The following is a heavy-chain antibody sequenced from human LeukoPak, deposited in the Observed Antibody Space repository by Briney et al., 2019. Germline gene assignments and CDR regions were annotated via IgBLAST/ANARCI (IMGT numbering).Heavy chain of an antibody. J-gene: IGHJ4*02. Sequence: GASVKVSCKASGYTFTGYYMHWLRQAPGQGLEWMGCIDPNSGGTNYAQKFQGRVTMTRDTSISTAYMELSRLRSDDTAVYYCARASRRGGYSSGREGDFDYWGQGTLVTVSS. CDR3: ARASRRGGYSSGREGDFDY. V-gene: IGHV1-2*02. CDR2: IDPNSGGT. D-gene: IGHD6-19*01. CDR1: GYTFTGYY.